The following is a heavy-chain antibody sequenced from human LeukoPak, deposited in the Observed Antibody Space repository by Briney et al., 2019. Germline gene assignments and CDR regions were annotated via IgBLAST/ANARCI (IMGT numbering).Heavy chain of an antibody. J-gene: IGHJ4*02. Sequence: SETLSLTCTGSGGYVSSFYWSWIRQPPGKGLQWIGYIYYSGITRYNPSLKSRVTMSVDTSKNQFSLKLSSVTAADTAVYYCASGGYSGYAFDYWGQGILVTVSS. CDR3: ASGGYSGYAFDY. CDR1: GGYVSSFY. D-gene: IGHD5-12*01. CDR2: IYYSGIT. V-gene: IGHV4-59*02.